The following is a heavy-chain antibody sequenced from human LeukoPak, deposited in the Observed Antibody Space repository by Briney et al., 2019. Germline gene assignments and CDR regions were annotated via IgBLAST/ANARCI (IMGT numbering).Heavy chain of an antibody. D-gene: IGHD4-23*01. CDR1: GGTFSSYA. CDR3: ARDPGGGGNSGVYDY. V-gene: IGHV1-69*04. Sequence: SVKVSCKASGGTFSSYAISWVRQAPGQGLEWMGRIIPILGIANYAQKSQGRVTITADKSTSTAYMELSSLRSEDTAVYYCARDPGGGGNSGVYDYWGQGTLVTVSS. CDR2: IIPILGIA. J-gene: IGHJ4*02.